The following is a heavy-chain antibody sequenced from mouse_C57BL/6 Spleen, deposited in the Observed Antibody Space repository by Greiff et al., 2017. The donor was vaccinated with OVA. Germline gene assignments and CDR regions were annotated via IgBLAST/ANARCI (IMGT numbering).Heavy chain of an antibody. CDR1: GYAFSSSW. CDR3: ARLDSSGTGYFDY. CDR2: IYPGDGDT. J-gene: IGHJ2*01. Sequence: VQLQQSGPELVKPGASVKISCKASGYAFSSSWMNWVKQRPGKGLEWIGRIYPGDGDTNYNGKFKGKATLTADKSSSTAYMQLSSLTSEDSAVYCCARLDSSGTGYFDYWGQGTTLTVSS. D-gene: IGHD3-2*02. V-gene: IGHV1-82*01.